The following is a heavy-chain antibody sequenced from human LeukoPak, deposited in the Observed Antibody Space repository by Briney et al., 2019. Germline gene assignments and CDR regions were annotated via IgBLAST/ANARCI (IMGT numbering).Heavy chain of an antibody. D-gene: IGHD2-2*01. CDR2: ISSSSSYI. Sequence: GGSLRLSCAASGFTFSSYSMNWVRQAPGKGLEWVSSISSSSSYIYYADSVKGRFTISRDNAKNSLYLQMNSLRAEDTAVYYCEGYCSSTSCYSSSYNWFDPWGQGTLVTVSS. CDR3: EGYCSSTSCYSSSYNWFDP. CDR1: GFTFSSYS. V-gene: IGHV3-21*01. J-gene: IGHJ5*01.